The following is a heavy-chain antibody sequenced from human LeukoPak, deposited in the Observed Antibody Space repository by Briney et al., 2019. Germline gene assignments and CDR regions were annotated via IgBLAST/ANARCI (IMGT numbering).Heavy chain of an antibody. J-gene: IGHJ4*02. V-gene: IGHV3-66*02. CDR3: ATALPPYDSSAYYFDY. CDR2: IYSGGST. CDR1: GFTVSSNY. Sequence: GGSLRLSCAASGFTVSSNYMSWVRQAPGTGLEWVSVIYSGGSTYYADSVKGRFTISRDNSKNTLYLHMNSLRAEDTAVYYCATALPPYDSSAYYFDYWGQGTLVTVSS. D-gene: IGHD3-22*01.